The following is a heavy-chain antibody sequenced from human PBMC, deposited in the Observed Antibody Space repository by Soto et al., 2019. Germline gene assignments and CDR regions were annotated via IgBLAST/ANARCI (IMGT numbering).Heavy chain of an antibody. CDR2: IYYSGRT. Sequence: QLQLQESGPGLVKPSETLSLTCTVSGGSISSSSYYWGWIRQPPGKGLEWIGSIYYSGRTYYNPSLTSRVTISVDTSKNHDSLKLSSVTAAGSAVYYCARRSAVAWLATKGWFDPWGQGTLVTVSS. CDR1: GGSISSSSYY. CDR3: ARRSAVAWLATKGWFDP. J-gene: IGHJ5*02. V-gene: IGHV4-39*01. D-gene: IGHD6-19*01.